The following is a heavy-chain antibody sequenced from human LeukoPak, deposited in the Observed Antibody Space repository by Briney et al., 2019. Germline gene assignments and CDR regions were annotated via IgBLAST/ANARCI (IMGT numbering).Heavy chain of an antibody. CDR3: ARDAPDYYDTLTGLGY. D-gene: IGHD3-22*01. J-gene: IGHJ4*02. CDR1: GYTFTSYA. V-gene: IGHV1-3*01. CDR2: INAGNGNT. Sequence: GASVKVSCKASGYTFTSYAMHWVRQAPGQRLEWMGWINAGNGNTKYSQKFQGRVTITRDTSASTAYMELSSLRSEDTAVYYCARDAPDYYDTLTGLGYWGQGTLVTVSS.